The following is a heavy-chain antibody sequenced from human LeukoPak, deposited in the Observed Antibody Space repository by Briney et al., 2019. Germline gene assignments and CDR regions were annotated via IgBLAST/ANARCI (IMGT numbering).Heavy chain of an antibody. Sequence: PSETLSLTCSVSGGSISSGGYYWSWIRQHPGKGLEWIGYIYYSGSTYYNPSLKSRVTISVDTSKNQFSLKLSSVTAADTAVYYCAREEPQLDGMDVWGQGTTVTVSS. J-gene: IGHJ6*02. D-gene: IGHD1-14*01. CDR1: GGSISSGGYY. CDR3: AREEPQLDGMDV. V-gene: IGHV4-31*03. CDR2: IYYSGST.